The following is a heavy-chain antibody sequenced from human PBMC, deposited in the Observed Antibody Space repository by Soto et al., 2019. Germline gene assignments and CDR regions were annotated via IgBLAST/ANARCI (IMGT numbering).Heavy chain of an antibody. CDR3: ARATYYYDSSGNDY. D-gene: IGHD3-22*01. CDR1: GYTFTGYY. CDR2: INPNSGGT. J-gene: IGHJ4*02. Sequence: ASVKVSCKASGYTFTGYYMHWVRQAPGQGLEWMGWINPNSGGTNYAQKFQGRVTMTRDTSISTAYMELSRLRSGDTAVYYCARATYYYDSSGNDYWGQGTLVTVSS. V-gene: IGHV1-2*02.